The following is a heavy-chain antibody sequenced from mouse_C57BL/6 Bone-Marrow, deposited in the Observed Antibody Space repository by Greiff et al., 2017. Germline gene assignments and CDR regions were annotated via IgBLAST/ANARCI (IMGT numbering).Heavy chain of an antibody. Sequence: EVQLQQSGGGLVKPGGSLKLSCAASGFTFSDYGMHWVRQAPEKGLEWVAYISSGSSTIYYADTVKGRFTISRDNAKNTLFLQMTSLRSEDTAMYYCARSYYDYSYAMDYWGQGTSVTVSS. D-gene: IGHD2-4*01. CDR2: ISSGSSTI. V-gene: IGHV5-17*01. CDR1: GFTFSDYG. CDR3: ARSYYDYSYAMDY. J-gene: IGHJ4*01.